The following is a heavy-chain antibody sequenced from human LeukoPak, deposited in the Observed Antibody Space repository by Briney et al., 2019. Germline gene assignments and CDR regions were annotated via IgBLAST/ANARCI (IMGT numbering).Heavy chain of an antibody. CDR1: GGSISSYY. Sequence: SETLSLTCTVSGGSISSYYWSWIRQPPGKGLEWIGYIYYSGSTNYNPSLKSRVTISVDTSKNQFSLKLSSVTAADTAVYYCVRMRNGYSIAAAGTDLWFDPRGQGTLVTVSS. J-gene: IGHJ5*02. CDR3: VRMRNGYSIAAAGTDLWFDP. D-gene: IGHD6-13*01. CDR2: IYYSGST. V-gene: IGHV4-59*08.